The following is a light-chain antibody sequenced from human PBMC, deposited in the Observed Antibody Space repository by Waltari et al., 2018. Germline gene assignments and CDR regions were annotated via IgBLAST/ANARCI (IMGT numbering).Light chain of an antibody. Sequence: AIHMTQSPSSLSASVGDRVVITCRASQGIRVDLAWYQQKSGKAPKLLIYGASNLQSGVPSRFSGNTSDTDFTLTISSLQPEDIATYYCLQDYSYPRTFGQGTKVEIK. CDR2: GAS. CDR3: LQDYSYPRT. CDR1: QGIRVD. J-gene: IGKJ1*01. V-gene: IGKV1-6*01.